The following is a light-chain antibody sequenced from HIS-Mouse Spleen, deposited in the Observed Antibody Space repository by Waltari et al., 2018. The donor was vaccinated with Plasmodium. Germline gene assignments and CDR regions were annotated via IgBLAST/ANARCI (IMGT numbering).Light chain of an antibody. V-gene: IGKV3-11*01. J-gene: IGKJ3*01. CDR1: QIVSSY. CDR3: QQRSNWPPFT. Sequence: EIVLTQSPATLSLSPGERATLPCRASQIVSSYLAWYQQKPGQAPRLLIYDASNRATGIPARFSGSGSGTDFTLTISSLEPEDFAVYYCQQRSNWPPFTFGPGTKVDIK. CDR2: DAS.